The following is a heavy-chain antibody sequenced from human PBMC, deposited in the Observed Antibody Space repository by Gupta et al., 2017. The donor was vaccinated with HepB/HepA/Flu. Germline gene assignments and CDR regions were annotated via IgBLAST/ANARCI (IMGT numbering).Heavy chain of an antibody. J-gene: IGHJ5*02. V-gene: IGHV1-69*01. D-gene: IGHD2-2*01. CDR3: ARDRRDDLDCSSTSCYPPWFDP. CDR2: IIPIFGTA. CDR1: GGTFSSYA. Sequence: QVQLVQSGAEVKKPGSSVKVSCKASGGTFSSYAIRWVRQAPGQGLEWMGGIIPIFGTANYAQKFQGRVTITADESTSTAYMELSSLRSEDTAVYYCARDRRDDLDCSSTSCYPPWFDPWGQGTLVTVSS.